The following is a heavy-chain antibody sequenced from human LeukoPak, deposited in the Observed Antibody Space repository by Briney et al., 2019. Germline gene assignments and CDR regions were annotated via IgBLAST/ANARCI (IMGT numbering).Heavy chain of an antibody. D-gene: IGHD2-21*01. Sequence: PGGSLRLSCAASGFTFSSYAMSWVRQAPGKGLEWVSAISGSGGSTYYADSVKGRFTISRDNSKNTLYLQMNSLRAEDTAVYYCARDRKGVVVVIAIGTGLNFDYWGQGTLVTVSS. CDR2: ISGSGGST. V-gene: IGHV3-23*01. CDR1: GFTFSSYA. J-gene: IGHJ4*02. CDR3: ARDRKGVVVVIAIGTGLNFDY.